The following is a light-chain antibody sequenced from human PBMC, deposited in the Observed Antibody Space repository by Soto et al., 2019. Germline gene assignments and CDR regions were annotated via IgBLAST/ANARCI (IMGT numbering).Light chain of an antibody. J-gene: IGKJ1*01. V-gene: IGKV1-5*03. CDR1: QGISSW. CDR3: QQYNSYSPT. Sequence: DIHMTQSPSTLSASVGDRVTITCRASQGISSWLAWYQQKPGKAPKLLIYKASSLESGVPSRFSGSGSGTEFTLTINSLQPDDFATYYCQQYNSYSPTFGQGTKVDIK. CDR2: KAS.